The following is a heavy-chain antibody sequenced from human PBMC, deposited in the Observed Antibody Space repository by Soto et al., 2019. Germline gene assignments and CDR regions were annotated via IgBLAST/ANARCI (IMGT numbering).Heavy chain of an antibody. Sequence: GGSLSLSCAASGFTFSSYAMHWVRPAPGKGLEWVAVISFDGSNKYYAGSVKGRFTISRDNSKNTLYLQMNSLRAEDTAVYYCARDWSNYVGSYYGMDVWGQGTTVTVSS. CDR1: GFTFSSYA. CDR3: ARDWSNYVGSYYGMDV. CDR2: ISFDGSNK. V-gene: IGHV3-30-3*01. J-gene: IGHJ6*02. D-gene: IGHD4-4*01.